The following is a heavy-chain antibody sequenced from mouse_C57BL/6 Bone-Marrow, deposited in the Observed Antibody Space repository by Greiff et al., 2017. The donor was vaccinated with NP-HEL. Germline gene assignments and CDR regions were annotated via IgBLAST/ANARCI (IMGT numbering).Heavy chain of an antibody. CDR1: GYAFTNYL. Sequence: VQLQQSGAELVRPGTSVKVSCKASGYAFTNYLIEWVKQRPGQGLEWIGVINPGSGGTSYNEKFKGTATLTADKSSSTAYMQLSSLTSEDSAVYFCARGGSFAYWGQGTLVTVSA. V-gene: IGHV1-54*01. CDR2: INPGSGGT. CDR3: ARGGSFAY. J-gene: IGHJ3*01.